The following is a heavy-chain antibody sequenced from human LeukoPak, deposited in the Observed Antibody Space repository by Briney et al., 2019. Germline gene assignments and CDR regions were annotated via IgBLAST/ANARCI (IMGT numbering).Heavy chain of an antibody. J-gene: IGHJ4*02. V-gene: IGHV4-31*03. D-gene: IGHD3-22*01. CDR2: IYYTGST. CDR1: GGSISSGGYY. CDR3: ARAGYYDSSGYLDY. Sequence: SQTLSLTCTVSGGSISSGGYYWSWIRQHPGKGLEWLVYIYYTGSTYYFPSLKSRITMSVDTSENQFSMNLSSVTAADTAVYYCARAGYYDSSGYLDYWGQGTLVTVSS.